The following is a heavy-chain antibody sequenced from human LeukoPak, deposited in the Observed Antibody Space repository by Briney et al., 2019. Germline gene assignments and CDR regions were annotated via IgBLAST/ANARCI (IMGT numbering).Heavy chain of an antibody. J-gene: IGHJ4*02. CDR1: GFTFSSYW. D-gene: IGHD3-22*01. CDR2: IISDGSNT. CDR3: VRNSYDSSGYYDY. V-gene: IGHV3-74*01. Sequence: GGSLRLSCAASGFTFSSYWMHWARQAPGKGLVWVSRIISDGSNTTYADSVKGRFTISRDNAKNTLYLQMSSLRAEDTAVYYCVRNSYDSSGYYDYWGQGTLVTVSS.